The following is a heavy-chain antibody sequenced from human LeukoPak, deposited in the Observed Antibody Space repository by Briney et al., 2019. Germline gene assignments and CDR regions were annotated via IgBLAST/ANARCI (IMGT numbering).Heavy chain of an antibody. CDR1: GFTFSNYA. CDR2: VGGRGVKT. J-gene: IGHJ4*02. D-gene: IGHD2-2*01. V-gene: IGHV3-23*01. CDR3: AKRGDCSGTCTYDY. Sequence: PGGSLRLSCAASGFTFSNYAIHWVRQAPGKGLEWVSIVGGRGVKTYYADSVKGRFTISRDNSKNTVYLQMNSLRAEDTAVYYCAKRGDCSGTCTYDYWGQGTLATVSS.